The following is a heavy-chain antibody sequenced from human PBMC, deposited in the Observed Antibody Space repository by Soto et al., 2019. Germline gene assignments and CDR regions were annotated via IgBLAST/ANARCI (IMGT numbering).Heavy chain of an antibody. CDR3: ARTNGDSILFDY. D-gene: IGHD4-17*01. V-gene: IGHV4-61*01. CDR2: IYYSGST. Sequence: QVQLQESGPGLVKPSETLSLTCTVSGGSVSSGSYYWSWIRQPPGKGLEWIGYIYYSGSTNYNPSLKSRVTISVDTSKNQFSLQLSSVTAADTAVYYCARTNGDSILFDYWGQGTLVTVSS. J-gene: IGHJ4*02. CDR1: GGSVSSGSYY.